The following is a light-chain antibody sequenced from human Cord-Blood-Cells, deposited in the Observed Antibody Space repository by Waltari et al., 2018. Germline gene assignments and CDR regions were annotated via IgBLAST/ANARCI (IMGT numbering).Light chain of an antibody. J-gene: IGKJ5*01. CDR3: QQLNSYS. V-gene: IGKV1-9*01. Sequence: DIQLTQSPSFLSASVGDRVTITCRASQGISSYLAWYQQKPGKAPKLLIYASSTLQSGVPSWFSGSGSGTEFTLTISSLQPEDFATYYCQQLNSYSYGQGTRLEIK. CDR1: QGISSY. CDR2: ASS.